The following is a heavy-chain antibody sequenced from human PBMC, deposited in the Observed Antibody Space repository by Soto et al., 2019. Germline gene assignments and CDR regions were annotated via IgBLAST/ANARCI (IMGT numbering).Heavy chain of an antibody. CDR1: SGSIGSYF. CDR3: ARGRGGTYDAFDI. V-gene: IGHV4-59*01. Sequence: SETLSLTCTVSSGSIGSYFWSWIREPPGKGLEWIGYIYYSGTTNYNPSLKSRVTIFLDTSKNQFSLRLSSVTAADTAVYYCARGRGGTYDAFDIWGQGTLVTVS. J-gene: IGHJ3*02. CDR2: IYYSGTT. D-gene: IGHD1-26*01.